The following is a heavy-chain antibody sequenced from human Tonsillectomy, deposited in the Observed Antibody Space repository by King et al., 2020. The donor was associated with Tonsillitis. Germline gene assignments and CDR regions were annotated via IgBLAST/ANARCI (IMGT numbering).Heavy chain of an antibody. CDR3: AREPIYGDHFDS. Sequence: VQLVESGGGLVQPGGSLRLSCAASGFTFSSYEMNWVRQAPGKGLEWVSYISSSGNTLYYADSVKGRFTISRDNAKNSLYLQMNSLRAEDTAVYFCAREPIYGDHFDSWGHGTLITVSS. J-gene: IGHJ4*01. CDR2: ISSSGNTL. V-gene: IGHV3-48*03. D-gene: IGHD4-17*01. CDR1: GFTFSSYE.